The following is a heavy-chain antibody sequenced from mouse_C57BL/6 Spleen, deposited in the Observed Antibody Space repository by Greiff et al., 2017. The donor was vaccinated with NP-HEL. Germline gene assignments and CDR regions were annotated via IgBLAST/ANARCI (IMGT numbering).Heavy chain of an antibody. Sequence: EVQRVESGAELVRPGASVKLSCTASGFNIKDDYMHWVKQRPEQGLEWIGWIDPENGDTEYASKFQGKATITADTSSNTAYLQLSSLTSEDTAVYYCTTTFLYYYGSSYEFAYWGQGTLVTVSA. V-gene: IGHV14-4*01. CDR1: GFNIKDDY. J-gene: IGHJ3*01. CDR3: TTTFLYYYGSSYEFAY. CDR2: IDPENGDT. D-gene: IGHD1-1*01.